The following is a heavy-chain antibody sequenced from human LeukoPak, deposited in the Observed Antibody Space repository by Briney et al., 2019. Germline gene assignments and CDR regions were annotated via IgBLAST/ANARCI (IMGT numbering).Heavy chain of an antibody. D-gene: IGHD6-13*01. CDR1: GGSFSGYY. CDR2: INHSGST. Sequence: SETLSLTCAVYGGSFSGYYWSWIRQPPGKGLEWIGEINHSGSTNYNPSLKSRVTISVDTSKNQFSLKLSSVTAADTAVYYCARLDSSSWYYFDYWGQGTLVTVSS. CDR3: ARLDSSSWYYFDY. J-gene: IGHJ4*02. V-gene: IGHV4-34*01.